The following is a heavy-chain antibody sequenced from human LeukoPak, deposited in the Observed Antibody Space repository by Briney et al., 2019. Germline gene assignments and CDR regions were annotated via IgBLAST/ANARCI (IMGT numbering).Heavy chain of an antibody. Sequence: PSETLSLTGTVSGGSFSSFYWSWIRQPPGKGLEWIGYIYYSGSTNYNPSLKSRVTISVDTSKNQFSLKPSSVTAADTAVYYCARDLRRYYGSGSLAYWGQGTLVTVSS. V-gene: IGHV4-59*12. D-gene: IGHD3-10*01. CDR1: GGSFSSFY. CDR3: ARDLRRYYGSGSLAY. J-gene: IGHJ4*02. CDR2: IYYSGST.